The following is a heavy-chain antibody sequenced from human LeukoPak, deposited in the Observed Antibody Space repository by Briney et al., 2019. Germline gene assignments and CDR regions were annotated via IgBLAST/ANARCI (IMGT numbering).Heavy chain of an antibody. Sequence: ASVKVSCKASGYTFTGYYMHWVRQAPGQGLEWMGWINPNSGGTNYAQKFQGRVTMTRDTSISTAYMELSRLRSDDTAVYYCARVPDRCSGGSCYHPFDPWGQGTLVIVSS. J-gene: IGHJ5*02. CDR2: INPNSGGT. CDR1: GYTFTGYY. V-gene: IGHV1-2*02. CDR3: ARVPDRCSGGSCYHPFDP. D-gene: IGHD2-15*01.